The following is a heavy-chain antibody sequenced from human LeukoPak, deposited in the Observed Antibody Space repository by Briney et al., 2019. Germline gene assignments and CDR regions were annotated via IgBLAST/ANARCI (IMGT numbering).Heavy chain of an antibody. V-gene: IGHV1-24*01. CDR2: FDPEDGET. J-gene: IGHJ4*02. CDR3: ATDSKWSTNFDY. D-gene: IGHD2-15*01. Sequence: GASVEVSCKVSGYTLTELSMHWVRQAPGKGLEWMGGFDPEDGETIYAQKFQGRVTMTEDTSTDTAYMELSSLRSEDTAVYYCATDSKWSTNFDYWGQGTLVTVSS. CDR1: GYTLTELS.